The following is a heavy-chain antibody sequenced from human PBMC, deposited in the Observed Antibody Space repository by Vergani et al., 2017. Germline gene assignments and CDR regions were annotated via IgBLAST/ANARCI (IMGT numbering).Heavy chain of an antibody. CDR1: GGSLSSYY. CDR2: IYYSGST. Sequence: QVQLQESGPGLVKPSETLSLTCTVSGGSLSSYYWSWIRQPPGKGLEWIGYIYYSGSTNYNPSRKSRVTISVDTSKNQFSLKLSSGTAADTAVYYCAIEPYSSSFVRRFDPWGQGTLVTVSS. V-gene: IGHV4-59*01. J-gene: IGHJ5*02. D-gene: IGHD6-6*01. CDR3: AIEPYSSSFVRRFDP.